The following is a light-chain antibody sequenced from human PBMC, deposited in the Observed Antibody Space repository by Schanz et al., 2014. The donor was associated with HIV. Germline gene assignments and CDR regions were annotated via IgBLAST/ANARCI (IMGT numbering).Light chain of an antibody. Sequence: EIVMTQSPGTLSVSPGERATLSCRASQTVSNNLAWYQQKPGQAPRLLIYGASTRATGIPDRFSGSGSGTEFTLTISRLEPEDFAVYYCQQYGSSPFAFGGGTKVEIK. CDR1: QTVSNN. V-gene: IGKV3-20*01. CDR2: GAS. J-gene: IGKJ4*01. CDR3: QQYGSSPFA.